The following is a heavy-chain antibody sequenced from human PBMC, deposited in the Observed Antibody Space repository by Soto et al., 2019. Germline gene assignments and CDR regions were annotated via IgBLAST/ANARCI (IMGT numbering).Heavy chain of an antibody. CDR3: VITGLLHAFHX. Sequence: KMTFSEAAGNFSSCSISWWRQAPGREGEWMGGSIPIFGTANYAQKFQGRVTITADESTSTAYMELSSLRSEDTAAYDCVITGLLHAFHXWGHGTQVTVSX. D-gene: IGHD2-8*01. CDR1: AGNFSSCS. J-gene: IGHJ4*01. V-gene: IGHV1-69*01. CDR2: SIPIFGTA.